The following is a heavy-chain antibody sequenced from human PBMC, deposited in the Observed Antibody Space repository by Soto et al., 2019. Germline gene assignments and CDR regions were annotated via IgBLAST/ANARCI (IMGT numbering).Heavy chain of an antibody. CDR1: GFTFDDYA. D-gene: IGHD6-25*01. Sequence: GGSLRLSCAASGFTFDDYAMHWVRQAPGKGLEWVSGISWNSGSIGYADSVKGRFTISRDNAKNSLYLQVNSLRAEDTALYYCAKDPTAQTSKGAFDIWGQGTMVTVSS. V-gene: IGHV3-9*01. J-gene: IGHJ3*02. CDR2: ISWNSGSI. CDR3: AKDPTAQTSKGAFDI.